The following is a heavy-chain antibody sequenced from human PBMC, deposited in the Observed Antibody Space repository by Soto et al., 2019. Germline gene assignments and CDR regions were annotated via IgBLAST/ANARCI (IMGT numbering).Heavy chain of an antibody. CDR2: IVVGSGNT. Sequence: VKVSCKASGFTFTSSAVQWVRQARGQRLEWIGWIVVGSGNTNYAQKFQERVTITRDMSTSTAYMELSSLRSEDTAVYYCAVYYYDSSGYYRSLDYWGQGTLVTVSS. D-gene: IGHD3-22*01. J-gene: IGHJ4*02. V-gene: IGHV1-58*01. CDR1: GFTFTSSA. CDR3: AVYYYDSSGYYRSLDY.